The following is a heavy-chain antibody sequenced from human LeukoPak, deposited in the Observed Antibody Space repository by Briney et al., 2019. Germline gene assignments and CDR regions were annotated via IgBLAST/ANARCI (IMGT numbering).Heavy chain of an antibody. CDR2: IYYSGST. CDR1: GGSISSSSYY. V-gene: IGHV4-39*06. D-gene: IGHD2-2*01. Sequence: PSETLSLTCTVSGGSISSSSYYWGWIRQPPGKGLEWIGSIYYSGSTYYNPSLKSRVTMSVDTSMKQFTLRLSYVTAADTAMYYCARVYRYQVLFGRDAFDVWGQGRMVTVSS. J-gene: IGHJ3*01. CDR3: ARVYRYQVLFGRDAFDV.